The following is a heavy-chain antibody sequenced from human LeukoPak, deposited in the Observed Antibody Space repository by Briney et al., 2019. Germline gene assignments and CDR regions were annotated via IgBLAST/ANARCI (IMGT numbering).Heavy chain of an antibody. CDR3: ASHYYDYIWGSYRPFDY. D-gene: IGHD3-16*02. J-gene: IGHJ4*02. CDR1: GYTFTGYY. CDR2: INPNSGGT. Sequence: ASVKVSCKASGYTFTGYYMHWVRQAPGQGLEWMGWINPNSGGTNYAQKFQGRVTMTRNTSISTAYMELSRLRSDDTAVYYCASHYYDYIWGSYRPFDYWGQGTLVTVSS. V-gene: IGHV1-2*02.